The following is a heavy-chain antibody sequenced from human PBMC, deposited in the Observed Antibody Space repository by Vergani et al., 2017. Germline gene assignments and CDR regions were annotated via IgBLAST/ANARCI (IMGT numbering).Heavy chain of an antibody. V-gene: IGHV4-61*02. Sequence: QVQLHESGPGLVKPSQTLSLTCTVSGGSITSGSFYWSWIRQPAGKGLEWIGRIHSSGTTNYNPSLKSRVTLSVATSKNQLSLRMTSVTAADTAVYYCARDSWTSELRGVYWFDTWGQGTLVSVSS. J-gene: IGHJ5*02. CDR3: ARDSWTSELRGVYWFDT. D-gene: IGHD3-10*01. CDR2: IHSSGTT. CDR1: GGSITSGSFY.